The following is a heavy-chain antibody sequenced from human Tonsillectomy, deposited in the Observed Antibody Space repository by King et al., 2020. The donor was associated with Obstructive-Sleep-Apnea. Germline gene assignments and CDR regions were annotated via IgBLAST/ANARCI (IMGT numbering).Heavy chain of an antibody. CDR3: AGGLSATATPIPFDC. J-gene: IGHJ4*02. Sequence: QLVQSGAEVKKPGASVKVSCKASGYTFTSFGISWVRQAPGQGLEWIGWISTYNGNTNYAQKSQGRVTMTTDTSTTTGYMGLRSLRSDDTAIYYCAGGLSATATPIPFDCWGQGTLVSVSS. CDR2: ISTYNGNT. V-gene: IGHV1-18*04. D-gene: IGHD4-17*01. CDR1: GYTFTSFG.